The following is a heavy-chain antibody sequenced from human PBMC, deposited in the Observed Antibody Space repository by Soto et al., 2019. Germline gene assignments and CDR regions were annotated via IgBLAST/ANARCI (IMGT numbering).Heavy chain of an antibody. D-gene: IGHD3-22*01. Sequence: SETLSLTCTVSGASIGTYYWSWIRQPPGKRLEWIGYIYHSGSSSHNPSLKSRVTISVDTSKNQFSLNLSSVTAADTAVYYCARNYYLSGSYSSSGFDYWGHGTLVTVSS. CDR1: GASIGTYY. J-gene: IGHJ4*01. V-gene: IGHV4-59*12. CDR3: ARNYYLSGSYSSSGFDY. CDR2: IYHSGSS.